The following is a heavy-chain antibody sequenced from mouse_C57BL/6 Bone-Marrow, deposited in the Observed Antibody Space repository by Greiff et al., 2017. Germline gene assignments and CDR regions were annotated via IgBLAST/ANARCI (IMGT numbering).Heavy chain of an antibody. CDR2: ISDGGSYT. Sequence: EVKLVESGGGLVKPGGSLKLSCAASGFTFSSYAMSWVRQTPEKRLEWVATISDGGSYTYYPDKVKGRFTISRDNAKNNLYLQMSQLKSEDPAMYYCARVYGGSRFAYWGQGTLVTVSA. CDR1: GFTFSSYA. CDR3: ARVYGGSRFAY. D-gene: IGHD1-1*01. J-gene: IGHJ3*01. V-gene: IGHV5-4*03.